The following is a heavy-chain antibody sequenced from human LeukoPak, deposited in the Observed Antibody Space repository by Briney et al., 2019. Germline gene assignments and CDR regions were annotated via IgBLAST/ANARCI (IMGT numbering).Heavy chain of an antibody. CDR1: GFTFSSYS. Sequence: GRSLRLSCAASGFTFSSYSMNWVRQAPGQGLEWVSSISSSSSYIYYADSVKDRFTISRDNAKNSLYLQMNRLRAEDTAVYYCARDREGGWLTFDYWGQGTLVTVSS. V-gene: IGHV3-21*01. CDR2: ISSSSSYI. D-gene: IGHD5-12*01. J-gene: IGHJ4*02. CDR3: ARDREGGWLTFDY.